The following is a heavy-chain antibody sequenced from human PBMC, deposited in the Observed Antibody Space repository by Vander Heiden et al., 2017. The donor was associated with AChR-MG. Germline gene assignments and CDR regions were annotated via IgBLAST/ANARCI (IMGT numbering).Heavy chain of an antibody. V-gene: IGHV3-48*02. Sequence: EVQLVASGGGLVPPGGSLRLSCAACGFPFSSYSMNWVRQAPGKGLEWVSYISSSSSTIYYADSVKGRFTISRDNAKNSLYLQMNSLRDEDTAVYYCASRHYDDSSIGYWGQGTLVTVSS. J-gene: IGHJ4*02. D-gene: IGHD3-22*01. CDR2: ISSSSSTI. CDR3: ASRHYDDSSIGY. CDR1: GFPFSSYS.